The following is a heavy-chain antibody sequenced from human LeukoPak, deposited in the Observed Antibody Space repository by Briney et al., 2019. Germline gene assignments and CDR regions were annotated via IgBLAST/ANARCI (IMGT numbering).Heavy chain of an antibody. J-gene: IGHJ5*02. Sequence: SETLSLTCAVYGGSFSGYYWSWIHQPPGKGLEWIGEINHSGSTNYNPSLKSRVTISVDTSKNQFSLKLSSVTAADTAVYYCARGVVFWSGYYRIPDRGHWFDPWGQGTLVTVSS. CDR1: GGSFSGYY. CDR3: ARGVVFWSGYYRIPDRGHWFDP. V-gene: IGHV4-34*01. D-gene: IGHD3-3*01. CDR2: INHSGST.